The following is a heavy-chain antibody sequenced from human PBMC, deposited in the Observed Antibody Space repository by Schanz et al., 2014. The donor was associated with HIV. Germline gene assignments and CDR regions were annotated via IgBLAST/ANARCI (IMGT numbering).Heavy chain of an antibody. CDR1: GFTFSSYA. V-gene: IGHV3-23*01. Sequence: EVQLLDSGGGLVQPGGSLRLSCAASGFTFSSYAMSWVRQTPGKGLEWVSAISDTGGSTYYADSVKGRFTISKDYSKNTLYLQMSSLRAEDTAIYYCAKGDPTAADPTDSWGQGTLVTVSS. CDR2: ISDTGGST. J-gene: IGHJ4*02. CDR3: AKGDPTAADPTDS. D-gene: IGHD2-15*01.